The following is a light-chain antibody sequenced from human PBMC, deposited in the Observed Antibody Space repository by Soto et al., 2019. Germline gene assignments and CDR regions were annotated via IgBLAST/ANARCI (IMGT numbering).Light chain of an antibody. Sequence: DIQMTQSPSTLSASVGDRVTITCRASQSISSWLAWYQQKPGKAPKLLNYKASRLESGVPSRFSGSGSGTEFTLTISSLQPDDFATYYCQQYNSYRRTFGQGTKVEIK. J-gene: IGKJ1*01. CDR3: QQYNSYRRT. CDR1: QSISSW. V-gene: IGKV1-5*03. CDR2: KAS.